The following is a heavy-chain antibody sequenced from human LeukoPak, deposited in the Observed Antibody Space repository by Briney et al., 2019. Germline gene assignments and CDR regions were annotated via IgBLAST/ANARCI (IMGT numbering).Heavy chain of an antibody. V-gene: IGHV4-39*01. Sequence: SETLSLTCAVSSGSISRSTYYWVWIRQPPGKGLEWIGSLYTGGNTYYNPSLKSRVTISVDTPKNQFSLMLTSVTAADTAVYYCARPLDPYCSSTVCYSHMDVWGKGTTVTVSS. CDR3: ARPLDPYCSSTVCYSHMDV. CDR1: SGSISRSTYY. J-gene: IGHJ6*03. D-gene: IGHD2-2*01. CDR2: LYTGGNT.